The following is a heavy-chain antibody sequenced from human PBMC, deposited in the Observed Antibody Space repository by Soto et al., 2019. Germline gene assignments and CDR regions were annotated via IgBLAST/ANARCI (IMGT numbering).Heavy chain of an antibody. CDR3: ARANGDYTYYFDY. Sequence: ASVKVSCKASGYTFTSYGISWVRQAPGQGLEWMGIINPSGGSTSYAQKFQGRVTMTRDTSTSTVYMELSSLRSEDTAVYYCARANGDYTYYFDYWGQGTLVTVSS. J-gene: IGHJ4*02. V-gene: IGHV1-46*01. D-gene: IGHD4-17*01. CDR2: INPSGGST. CDR1: GYTFTSYG.